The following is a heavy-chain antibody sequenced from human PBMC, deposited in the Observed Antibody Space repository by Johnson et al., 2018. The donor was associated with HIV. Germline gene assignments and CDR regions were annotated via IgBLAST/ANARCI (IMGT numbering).Heavy chain of an antibody. CDR2: IYSGGST. D-gene: IGHD6-13*01. V-gene: IGHV3-66*02. CDR1: GFTFSSNY. J-gene: IGHJ3*02. CDR3: AREGAWSSSWYHDAFDI. Sequence: VQLVESGGGVVQPGGSLRLSCAASGFTFSSNYMSWVRQAPGRGLEWVSIIYSGGSTYYADSVKGRFTISRDNYKNTLYLQMNSLRAEDTAVYYCAREGAWSSSWYHDAFDIWGQGTMVTVSS.